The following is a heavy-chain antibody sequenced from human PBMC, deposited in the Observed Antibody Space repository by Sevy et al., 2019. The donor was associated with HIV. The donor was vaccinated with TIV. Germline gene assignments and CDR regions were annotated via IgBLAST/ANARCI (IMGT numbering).Heavy chain of an antibody. CDR2: TATDTGDT. Sequence: SVKVSCKASGYTFNRHGLHWARQAPAQGLEWMGWTATDTGDTRYSQKFQGRLTITTDTSASTRYMELSSLTSEDTAVYYCARDHAGSVEFYFDHWGQGTLVTVSS. CDR3: ARDHAGSVEFYFDH. J-gene: IGHJ4*02. CDR1: GYTFNRHG. D-gene: IGHD6-19*01. V-gene: IGHV1-3*04.